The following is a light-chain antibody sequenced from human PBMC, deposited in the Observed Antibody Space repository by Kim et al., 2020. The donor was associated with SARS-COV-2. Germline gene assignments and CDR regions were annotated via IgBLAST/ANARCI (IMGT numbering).Light chain of an antibody. CDR3: QKYDSAPWT. CDR1: QDIANY. CDR2: AAS. J-gene: IGKJ1*01. V-gene: IGKV1-27*01. Sequence: ASVGDGVTITCRASQDIANYLAWYQQKPGKVPKLLVYAASALKSGVPSRFSGNRSGTDFTLTISNLQPEDVATYYCQKYDSAPWTFGQGTKVEI.